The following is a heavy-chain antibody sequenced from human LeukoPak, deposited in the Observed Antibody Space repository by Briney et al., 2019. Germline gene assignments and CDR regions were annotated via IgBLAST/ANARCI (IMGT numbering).Heavy chain of an antibody. D-gene: IGHD3-22*01. Sequence: ASVKVSCKASGYTFTTYGINWVRQAPGQGLEWMGWISAYNGNTNYAQKLQGRVTMTTDTSASTAYMELRSLRSDDTAVYYCARDSSGYASPTDFDYWGQGTLVTVSS. CDR3: ARDSSGYASPTDFDY. V-gene: IGHV1-18*01. J-gene: IGHJ4*02. CDR1: GYTFTTYG. CDR2: ISAYNGNT.